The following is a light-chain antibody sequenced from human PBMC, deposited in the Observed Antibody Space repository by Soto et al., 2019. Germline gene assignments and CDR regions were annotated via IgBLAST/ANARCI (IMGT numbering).Light chain of an antibody. CDR3: AAWDDSLNGPHVV. J-gene: IGLJ2*01. Sequence: QSVLTQPPSVSEAPRQRVTISCSGSSSNIGNNAVNWYQQLPGKAPKLLIYYDDLLPSGVSDRFSGSKSGTSASLAISGLQSEDEADYYCAAWDDSLNGPHVVFGGGTKVTVL. CDR1: SSNIGNNA. CDR2: YDD. V-gene: IGLV1-36*01.